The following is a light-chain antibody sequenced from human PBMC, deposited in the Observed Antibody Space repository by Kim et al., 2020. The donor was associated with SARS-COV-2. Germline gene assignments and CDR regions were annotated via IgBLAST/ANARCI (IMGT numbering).Light chain of an antibody. CDR1: QNVGIN. J-gene: IGKJ5*01. CDR2: DAW. CDR3: HQRAAWPNT. V-gene: IGKV3-11*01. Sequence: LSPGERATLSCRSSQNVGINLAWYQQKPGQAPRLLIFDAWRRASGITARFTGSGSVTDFTLTISDLELEDFAVYHCHQRAAWPNTFGQGTRLEIK.